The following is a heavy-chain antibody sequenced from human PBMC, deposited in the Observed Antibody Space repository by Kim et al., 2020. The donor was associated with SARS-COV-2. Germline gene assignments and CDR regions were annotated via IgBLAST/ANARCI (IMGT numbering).Heavy chain of an antibody. V-gene: IGHV3-48*02. Sequence: GGSLRLSCATSGFTFSAYDMNWVRQAPGKGLEWLSFITKSSTTIYYADSVEGRFTISRDNAKNSLFLQMNSLRDVDTALYYCVRDRMGGAFDMWGQGTMVTVSS. CDR2: ITKSSTTI. CDR1: GFTFSAYD. CDR3: VRDRMGGAFDM. J-gene: IGHJ3*02. D-gene: IGHD3-16*01.